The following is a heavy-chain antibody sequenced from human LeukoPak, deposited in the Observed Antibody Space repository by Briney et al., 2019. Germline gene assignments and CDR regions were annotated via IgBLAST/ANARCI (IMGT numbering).Heavy chain of an antibody. V-gene: IGHV4-39*01. CDR3: ARRGYGDYD. Sequence: SETLSLTCTVSGGSISSSSYYWGWIRQPPGKGLEWIGSIYYSGSTYYNPSLKSRVTISVDTSKNQFSLKLSSVTAADTAVYYCARRGYGDYDWGQGTLVTVSS. D-gene: IGHD4-17*01. CDR2: IYYSGST. CDR1: GGSISSSSYY. J-gene: IGHJ4*02.